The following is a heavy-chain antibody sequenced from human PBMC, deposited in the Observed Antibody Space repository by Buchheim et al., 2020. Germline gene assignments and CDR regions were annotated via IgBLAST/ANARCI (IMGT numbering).Heavy chain of an antibody. Sequence: EVQLVESGGGLVQPGGSLRLSCAASGFSFSTYSMNWVRQTPGRGLEWVSYISSSSDTLYYADSVKGRFTISRDNAKNSLYLQMNSLRDEDTAVYYCARDLSGSRLFDYWGQGTL. V-gene: IGHV3-48*02. CDR1: GFSFSTYS. CDR3: ARDLSGSRLFDY. CDR2: ISSSSDTL. J-gene: IGHJ4*02. D-gene: IGHD1-26*01.